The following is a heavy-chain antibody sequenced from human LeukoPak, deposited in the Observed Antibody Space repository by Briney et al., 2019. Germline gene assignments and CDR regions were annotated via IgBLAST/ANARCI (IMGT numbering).Heavy chain of an antibody. J-gene: IGHJ4*02. CDR3: VKDRSLSGSYYSWIDY. D-gene: IGHD1-26*01. CDR2: ISSSGGST. CDR1: GFTFSNYA. Sequence: GGSLRLSCAASGFTFSNYAMSWVRQAPGRGLECVSAISSSGGSTNYADSVKGRFSISRDNSKGTLYLQMNGLRAEDTAVYFCVKDRSLSGSYYSWIDYWGQGALVTVSS. V-gene: IGHV3-23*01.